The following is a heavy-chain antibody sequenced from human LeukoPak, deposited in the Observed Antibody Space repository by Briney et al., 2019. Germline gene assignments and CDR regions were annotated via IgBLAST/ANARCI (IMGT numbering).Heavy chain of an antibody. CDR3: ARDGTTSGYSYGGWFDP. CDR1: GGSISSGAYY. D-gene: IGHD5-18*01. J-gene: IGHJ5*02. Sequence: SETLSLTCTVSGGSISSGAYYWSWIRQPPGKGLEWIGHIYYSGSTYYNPSLKSRVTISVDTSKNQFSLKLSSVTAADTAVYYCARDGTTSGYSYGGWFDPWGQGTLVTVSS. V-gene: IGHV4-31*03. CDR2: IYYSGST.